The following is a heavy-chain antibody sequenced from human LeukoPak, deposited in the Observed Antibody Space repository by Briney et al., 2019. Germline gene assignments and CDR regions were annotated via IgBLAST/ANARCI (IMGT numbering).Heavy chain of an antibody. CDR1: GFTLSSYS. CDR2: IGISGSTK. V-gene: IGHV3-48*04. J-gene: IGHJ4*02. Sequence: GGSLRLSCAASGFTLSSYSMNWVRQAPGKGLEWVSYIGISGSTKYYADSVKGRFTISRDNAKNSLYLQMNSLRAEDTAVYYCARGGYCTNGVCFIGYFDYWGQGTLVTVSS. D-gene: IGHD2-8*01. CDR3: ARGGYCTNGVCFIGYFDY.